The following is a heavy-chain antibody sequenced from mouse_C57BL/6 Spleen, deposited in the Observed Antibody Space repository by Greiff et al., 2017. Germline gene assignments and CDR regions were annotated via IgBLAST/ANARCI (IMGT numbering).Heavy chain of an antibody. D-gene: IGHD1-1*01. V-gene: IGHV1-82*01. CDR1: GYAFSSSW. CDR3: ARSEYYGSSPFAY. CDR2: IYPGDGDT. Sequence: VQLQQSGPELVKPGASVKISCKASGYAFSSSWMNWVKQRPGKGLEWIGRIYPGDGDTNYNGKFKGKATLTADKSSSTAYMQLSSLTSEDSAVYFCARSEYYGSSPFAYWGQGTLVTVSA. J-gene: IGHJ3*01.